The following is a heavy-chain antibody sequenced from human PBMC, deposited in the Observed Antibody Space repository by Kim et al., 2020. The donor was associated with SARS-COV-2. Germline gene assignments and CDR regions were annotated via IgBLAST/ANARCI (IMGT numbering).Heavy chain of an antibody. V-gene: IGHV5-10-1*01. CDR1: GYSFTSYW. CDR2: IDPSDSYT. Sequence: GESLKISCKGSGYSFTSYWISWVRQMPGKGLEWMGRIDPSDSYTNYSPSFQGHVTISADKSISTAYLQWSSLKASDTAMYYCARQGIVATGDNWFDPWGQGTLVTVSS. D-gene: IGHD5-12*01. CDR3: ARQGIVATGDNWFDP. J-gene: IGHJ5*02.